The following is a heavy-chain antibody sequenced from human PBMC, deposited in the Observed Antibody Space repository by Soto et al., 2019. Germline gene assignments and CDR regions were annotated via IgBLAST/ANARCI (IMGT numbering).Heavy chain of an antibody. D-gene: IGHD3-22*01. CDR2: IIPIFGTA. V-gene: IGHV1-69*01. CDR3: AREEITMIVVVITPGGMDV. Sequence: QVQLVQSGAEVKKPGSSVKVSCKASGGTFSSYAISWVRQAPGQGLEWMGGIIPIFGTANYAQKFQGRVTISADESKSTSYMELSSLRSEDTAGYYCAREEITMIVVVITPGGMDVWGQGTTVTVSS. J-gene: IGHJ6*02. CDR1: GGTFSSYA.